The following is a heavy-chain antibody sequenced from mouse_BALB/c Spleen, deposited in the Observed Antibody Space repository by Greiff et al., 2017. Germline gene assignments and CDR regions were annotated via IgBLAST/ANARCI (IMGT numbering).Heavy chain of an antibody. CDR1: GYTFTSYW. CDR3: AREGAWFAY. J-gene: IGHJ3*01. Sequence: QVQLKQPGAELVKPGASVKLSCKASGYTFTSYWMHWVKQRPGQGLEWIGEINPSNGRTNYNEKFKSKATLTVDKSSSTAYMQLSSLTSEDSAVYYCAREGAWFAYWGQGTLVTVSA. V-gene: IGHV1S81*02. CDR2: INPSNGRT.